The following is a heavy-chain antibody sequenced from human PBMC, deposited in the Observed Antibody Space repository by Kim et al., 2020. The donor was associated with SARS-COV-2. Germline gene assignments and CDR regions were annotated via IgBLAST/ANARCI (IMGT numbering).Heavy chain of an antibody. Sequence: QGRVTITADESTSTAYMELSSLRSEDTAVYYCATSITMVRGVIISPPFDYWGQGTLVTVSS. V-gene: IGHV1-69*01. CDR3: ATSITMVRGVIISPPFDY. D-gene: IGHD3-10*01. J-gene: IGHJ4*02.